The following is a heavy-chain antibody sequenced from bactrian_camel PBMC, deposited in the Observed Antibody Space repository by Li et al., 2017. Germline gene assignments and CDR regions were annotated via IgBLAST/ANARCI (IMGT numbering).Heavy chain of an antibody. D-gene: IGHD6*01. CDR3: AAALGLLYCTGEYSPVAAGFRY. Sequence: HVQLVESGGGSEQAGGSLRLSCAVSGYRHCVAWFRQVSGKAREGVASISSPVGTTYYRSDSLKGRFTISQEYAKNTMYLQMNSLKPEDTAMYYCAAALGLLYCTGEYSPVAAGFRYWGQGTQVTVS. CDR1: GYRHC. CDR2: ISSPVGTT. J-gene: IGHJ6*01. V-gene: IGHV3S6*01.